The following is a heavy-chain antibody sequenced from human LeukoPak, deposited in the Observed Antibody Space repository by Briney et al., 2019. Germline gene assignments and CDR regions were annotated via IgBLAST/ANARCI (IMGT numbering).Heavy chain of an antibody. Sequence: ASVKVSCKASGYTFTSYGISWVRQAPGQGLEWMGWISAYNGNTNYAQKLQGRVTMTTDTSTSTAYMELRSLRSDDTAVYYCARAYPTTTVVTEGDDYWGQGTLVTVSP. D-gene: IGHD4-23*01. V-gene: IGHV1-18*01. CDR2: ISAYNGNT. CDR3: ARAYPTTTVVTEGDDY. J-gene: IGHJ4*02. CDR1: GYTFTSYG.